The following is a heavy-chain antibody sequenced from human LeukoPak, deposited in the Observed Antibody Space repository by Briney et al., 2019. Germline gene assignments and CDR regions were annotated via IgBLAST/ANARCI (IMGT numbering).Heavy chain of an antibody. D-gene: IGHD3-10*01. Sequence: GGSLRLSCAASGFTFSSYGMHWVRQAPGKGLEWVAFIRYDGSNKYYADSVKGRFTISRDNSKNTLYLQMNSLRAEDTAVYYCAKGLTLNFISYYFDYWGQGTLVAVSS. CDR1: GFTFSSYG. V-gene: IGHV3-30*02. CDR2: IRYDGSNK. J-gene: IGHJ4*02. CDR3: AKGLTLNFISYYFDY.